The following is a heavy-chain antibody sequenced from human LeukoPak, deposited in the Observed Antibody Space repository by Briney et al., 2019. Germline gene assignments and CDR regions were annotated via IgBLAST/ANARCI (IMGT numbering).Heavy chain of an antibody. CDR3: ATHPISGYNFYLHAFDI. J-gene: IGHJ3*02. Sequence: GASVKVSCKVSGYTLIELSMHWVRQAPGKGLEWMGGFDPEDGETIYAQKFQGRVTMTEDTSTDTAYMELSSLRSEDTAVYYCATHPISGYNFYLHAFDIWGQGTMVTVSS. V-gene: IGHV1-24*01. CDR1: GYTLIELS. CDR2: FDPEDGET. D-gene: IGHD5-24*01.